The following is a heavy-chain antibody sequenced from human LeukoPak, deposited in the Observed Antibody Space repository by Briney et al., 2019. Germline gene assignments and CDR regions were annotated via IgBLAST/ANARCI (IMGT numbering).Heavy chain of an antibody. CDR2: ISDDGRNK. Sequence: GGSLRLSCAASGFSFIGYGMHWVRQAPGKGLEWVGVISDDGRNKDYADSVKGRFTISRDNSKDTLYLQMNSLRAEDTAVYYCAKRPSDYGDYVSYFDYWGQGTLVTVSS. CDR3: AKRPSDYGDYVSYFDY. J-gene: IGHJ4*02. V-gene: IGHV3-30*18. CDR1: GFSFIGYG. D-gene: IGHD4-17*01.